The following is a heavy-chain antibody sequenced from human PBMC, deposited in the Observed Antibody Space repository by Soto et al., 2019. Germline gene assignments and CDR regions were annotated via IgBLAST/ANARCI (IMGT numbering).Heavy chain of an antibody. J-gene: IGHJ4*02. D-gene: IGHD2-15*01. V-gene: IGHV4-34*01. CDR2: INHSGST. CDR1: GGSFSGYY. CDR3: ASFNYGYCSGGSCYPIDY. Sequence: LSLTCAVYGGSFSGYYWSWIRQPPGKGLEWIGEINHSGSTNYNPSLKSRVTISVDTSKNQFSLKLSSVTAADTAVYYCASFNYGYCSGGSCYPIDYWGQGTLVT.